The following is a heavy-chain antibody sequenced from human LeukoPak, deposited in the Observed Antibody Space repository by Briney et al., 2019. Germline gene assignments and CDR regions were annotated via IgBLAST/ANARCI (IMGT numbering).Heavy chain of an antibody. Sequence: GASVKVSCKASGYTFTSYAISWVRQAPGQGLEWMGGIIPIFGTANYAQKFQGRVTITADESTSTAYMELSSLRSEDTAVYYCARESTAMVFDYWGQGTLVTVSS. CDR1: GYTFTSYA. CDR3: ARESTAMVFDY. V-gene: IGHV1-69*13. D-gene: IGHD5-18*01. J-gene: IGHJ4*02. CDR2: IIPIFGTA.